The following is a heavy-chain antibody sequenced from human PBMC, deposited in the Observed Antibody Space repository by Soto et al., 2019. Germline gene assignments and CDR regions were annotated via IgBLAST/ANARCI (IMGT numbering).Heavy chain of an antibody. D-gene: IGHD5-12*01. J-gene: IGHJ4*02. CDR2: ISAYNGNT. V-gene: IGHV1-18*01. CDR1: GYTFTSYG. CDR3: ARGPARVRGYSGYGVSD. Sequence: ASVKVSCKASGYTFTSYGISWVRQAPGQGLEWMGWISAYNGNTNYAQKLQGRVTMTTDTSTSTAYMELRSLRSDDTAVYYCARGPARVRGYSGYGVSDWRQGTLVTVSS.